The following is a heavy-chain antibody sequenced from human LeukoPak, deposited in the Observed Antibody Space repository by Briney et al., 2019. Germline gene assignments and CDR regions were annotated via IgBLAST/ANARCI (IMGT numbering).Heavy chain of an antibody. V-gene: IGHV1-69*05. CDR1: GGTFSSYA. CDR2: IIPIFGTA. CDR3: ARARLVRGADYMDV. J-gene: IGHJ6*03. Sequence: ASVKVSCKASGGTFSSYAISWVRQAPGQGLEWMGGIIPIFGTANYAQKFQGRVTITTDESTSTAYLELSSLRSEDTAVYYCARARLVRGADYMDVWGKGTTVTVSS. D-gene: IGHD3-10*01.